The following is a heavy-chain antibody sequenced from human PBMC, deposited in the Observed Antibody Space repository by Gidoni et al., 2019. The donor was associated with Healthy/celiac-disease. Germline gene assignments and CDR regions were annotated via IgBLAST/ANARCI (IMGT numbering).Heavy chain of an antibody. V-gene: IGHV4-34*01. Sequence: GSTNYNPSLKSRVTISVDTSKNQFSLKLSSVTAADTAVYYCARDRRWLQFRPHYYYGMDVWGQGTTVTVSS. J-gene: IGHJ6*02. CDR3: ARDRRWLQFRPHYYYGMDV. D-gene: IGHD5-12*01. CDR2: GST.